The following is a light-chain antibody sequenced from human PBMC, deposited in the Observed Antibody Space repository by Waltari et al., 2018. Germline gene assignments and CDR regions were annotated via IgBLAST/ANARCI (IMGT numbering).Light chain of an antibody. Sequence: QSALTQPASVSGSPGPSITISCTGTTSDLGGYNYVSWYQQHPGKAPKLLIYDVNSLPSGVSNRFSGSKSGNTASLIISGLQAEDEADYYCCSFTSSSTWVFGGGTKLTVL. CDR2: DVN. CDR1: TSDLGGYNY. CDR3: CSFTSSSTWV. J-gene: IGLJ3*02. V-gene: IGLV2-14*01.